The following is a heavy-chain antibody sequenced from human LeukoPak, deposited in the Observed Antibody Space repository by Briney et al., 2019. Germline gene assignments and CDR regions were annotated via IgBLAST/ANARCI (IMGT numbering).Heavy chain of an antibody. J-gene: IGHJ3*02. Sequence: GGSLRLSCAASGFTFSSNAMHWVRQAPGKGLEWVSGISWNGGSIGYADSVKGRFTISRDNAKNSLYLQMNSLRAEDTALYYCAKAGTAVTSGLGAFDIWGQGTMVTVSS. CDR2: ISWNGGSI. CDR1: GFTFSSNA. V-gene: IGHV3-9*01. D-gene: IGHD4-17*01. CDR3: AKAGTAVTSGLGAFDI.